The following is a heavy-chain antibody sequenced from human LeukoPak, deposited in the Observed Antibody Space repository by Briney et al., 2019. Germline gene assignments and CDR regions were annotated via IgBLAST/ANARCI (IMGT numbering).Heavy chain of an antibody. CDR3: ARASKVPYYYMDV. Sequence: SETLSLTCAVYGGSFSGYYWSWIRQPPGKGLEWIGEINHSGSTNYNPSLKSRVTISVDTSKYQFSLKLSSVTAADTAVYYCARASKVPYYYMDVWGKGTTVTVSS. CDR1: GGSFSGYY. V-gene: IGHV4-34*01. J-gene: IGHJ6*03. CDR2: INHSGST.